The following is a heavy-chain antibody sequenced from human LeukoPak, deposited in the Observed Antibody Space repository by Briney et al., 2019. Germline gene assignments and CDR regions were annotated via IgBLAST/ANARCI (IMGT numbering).Heavy chain of an antibody. CDR1: GFTFSNAW. J-gene: IGHJ4*02. CDR3: ASYGSGSHDY. CDR2: IKTKTEGGTT. V-gene: IGHV3-15*01. D-gene: IGHD3-10*01. Sequence: GGSLRLSCAASGFTFSNAWMNWVRQAPGKGLEWVGRIKTKTEGGTTDYAEPVKGRFTISRDDSKNTVYLQMNSLKTEDTAVYYCASYGSGSHDYWGQGSLVTVSS.